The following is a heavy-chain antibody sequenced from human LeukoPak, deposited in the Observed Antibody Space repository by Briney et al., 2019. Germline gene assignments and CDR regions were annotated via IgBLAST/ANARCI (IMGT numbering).Heavy chain of an antibody. CDR1: GYTFTSYG. Sequence: ASVKVSCKASGYTFTSYGISWVRQAPGQGLEWMGWISAYNGNTNYAQKFQGRVTITTDESTSTAYMELSSLRSEDTAVYYCAREGYSGSYRNHYFDYWGQGTLVTVSS. CDR3: AREGYSGSYRNHYFDY. CDR2: ISAYNGNT. J-gene: IGHJ4*02. V-gene: IGHV1-18*01. D-gene: IGHD1-26*01.